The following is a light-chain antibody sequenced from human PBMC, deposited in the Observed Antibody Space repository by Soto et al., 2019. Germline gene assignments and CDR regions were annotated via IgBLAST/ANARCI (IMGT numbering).Light chain of an antibody. CDR3: QYYDYSLTASV. J-gene: IGLJ3*02. Sequence: QSVVTQPPSVSGAPGQRVTISCTGNSSNLGAGYDVHWYQQLPGAAPKLVIFGNRNRPSGVPERFSGSKSCTSASLAITGLQAEDEAYYFCQYYDYSLTASVFGRGTKLTVL. CDR2: GNR. CDR1: SSNLGAGYD. V-gene: IGLV1-40*01.